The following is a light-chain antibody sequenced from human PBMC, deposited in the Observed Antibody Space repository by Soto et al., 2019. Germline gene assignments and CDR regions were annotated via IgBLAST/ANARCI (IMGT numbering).Light chain of an antibody. CDR1: SSDVGSHNY. CDR3: SSYTSSTTLVL. J-gene: IGLJ2*01. CDR2: EVS. Sequence: QSVLTQPASVSGSPGQSITISCTGTSSDVGSHNYVSWYQQHPGKAPKLMIYEVSNRPSGVSNRFSGSKSGNTASLTISGLQAEDEADYYCSSYTSSTTLVLFGGGTKLTVL. V-gene: IGLV2-14*03.